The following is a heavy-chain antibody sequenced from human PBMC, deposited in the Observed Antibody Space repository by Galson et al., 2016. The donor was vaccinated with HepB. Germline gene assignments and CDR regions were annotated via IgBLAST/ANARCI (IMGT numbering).Heavy chain of an antibody. CDR3: ARDPGRIAAAGHLDS. Sequence: SLRLSCAGSGFIVSSHYMNWVRQPPGKGLEWVAIIYSGGATYYADSVKGRFTISRDNPKNTVYLEMSSLRAEDTAVYYCARDPGRIAAAGHLDSWGQGTLVTVSS. V-gene: IGHV3-53*01. CDR1: GFIVSSHY. J-gene: IGHJ5*01. CDR2: IYSGGAT. D-gene: IGHD6-13*01.